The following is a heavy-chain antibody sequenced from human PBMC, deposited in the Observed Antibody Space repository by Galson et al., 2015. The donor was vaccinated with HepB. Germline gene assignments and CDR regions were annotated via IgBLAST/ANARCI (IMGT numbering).Heavy chain of an antibody. Sequence: SCKVSGYTLTELSMHWVRQAPGKGLERMGGIEPEEDDTIYAQKFQGRVTMTEDTSTDTAYMELSSLRSEDTAVCYCAAEGMIYDSSGQFRGWFDPWGQGTLVTVSS. V-gene: IGHV1-24*01. CDR1: GYTLTELS. D-gene: IGHD3-22*01. CDR3: AAEGMIYDSSGQFRGWFDP. J-gene: IGHJ5*02. CDR2: IEPEEDDT.